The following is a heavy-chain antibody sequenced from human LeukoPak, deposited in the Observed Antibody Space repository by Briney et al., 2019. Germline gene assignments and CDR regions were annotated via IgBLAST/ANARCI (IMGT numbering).Heavy chain of an antibody. V-gene: IGHV4-39*01. D-gene: IGHD3-22*01. CDR1: GGSISSSSYY. Sequence: PSETLSLTCTVPGGSISSSSYYWGWIRQPPGKGLEWIGSIYYSGSTYYNPSLKGRVTISVDTSKNQFSLKLSSVTAADTAVYYCASLDSSGYFFDYWGQGTLVTVSS. J-gene: IGHJ4*02. CDR2: IYYSGST. CDR3: ASLDSSGYFFDY.